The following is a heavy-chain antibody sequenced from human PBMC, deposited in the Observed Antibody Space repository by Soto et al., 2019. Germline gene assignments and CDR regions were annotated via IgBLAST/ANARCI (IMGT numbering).Heavy chain of an antibody. CDR2: ISYDGTNR. Sequence: QVLLVESGGGVVQPGRSLRLSCAASGLTFSNYAMHWVRQAPGKGLEWVAFISYDGTNRCYPDSVKGRFTISRDNSKNTLYQQMNSLKTDDTAVYYCARESSSTVTTGGGGSAKDYWGQGTLVTVSS. D-gene: IGHD4-17*01. CDR3: ARESSSTVTTGGGGSAKDY. J-gene: IGHJ4*02. V-gene: IGHV3-30-3*01. CDR1: GLTFSNYA.